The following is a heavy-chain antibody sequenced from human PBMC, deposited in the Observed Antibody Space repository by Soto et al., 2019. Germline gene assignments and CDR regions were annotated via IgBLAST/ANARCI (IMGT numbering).Heavy chain of an antibody. CDR2: IKSKPDGGTT. D-gene: IGHD4-17*01. Sequence: EAQLVESGGGLVKPGGSLRLSCAASGFTFNNAWMNWVRQAPGKGLEWVGRIKSKPDGGTTDYAAPVRGRFTISRDDSENTLYLGMNSLKTDDTALYYCTTGDYGAYDIWGQGTMVNVSP. V-gene: IGHV3-15*07. CDR3: TTGDYGAYDI. CDR1: GFTFNNAW. J-gene: IGHJ3*02.